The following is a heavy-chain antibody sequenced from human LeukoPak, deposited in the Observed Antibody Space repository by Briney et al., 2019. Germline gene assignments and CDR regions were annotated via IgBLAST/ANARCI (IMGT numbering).Heavy chain of an antibody. V-gene: IGHV4-61*02. Sequence: SETLSLTCTVSGGSISSSSYYWGWIRQPAGKGLEWIGRIYISGSTNYNPSLKSRVTMSIDTSKNQFSLKLSSVTAADTAVYYCARAGDGSGSYDNADYDYWGQGTLVTVSS. CDR1: GGSISSSSYY. CDR3: ARAGDGSGSYDNADYDY. CDR2: IYISGST. D-gene: IGHD3-10*01. J-gene: IGHJ4*02.